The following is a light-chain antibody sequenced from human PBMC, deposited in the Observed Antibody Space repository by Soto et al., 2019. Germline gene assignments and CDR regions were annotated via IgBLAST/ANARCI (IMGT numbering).Light chain of an antibody. CDR1: SSDVGNYKY. J-gene: IGLJ1*01. CDR3: FSYTSSGTYV. Sequence: QAVLTQPASVSGSPGQSITISCTGTSSDVGNYKYVSWYQQHPGKAPKLMIYEVSNRPSGVSNRFSGSKSGNTASLTISGLQAEDETDYYCFSYTSSGTYVFGTGIKVTV. CDR2: EVS. V-gene: IGLV2-14*01.